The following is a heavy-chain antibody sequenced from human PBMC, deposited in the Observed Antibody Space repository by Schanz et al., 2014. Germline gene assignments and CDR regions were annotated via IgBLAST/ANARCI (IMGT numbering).Heavy chain of an antibody. CDR3: AKGRFGELSAFDI. D-gene: IGHD3-10*01. J-gene: IGHJ3*02. CDR2: INSVGSNT. V-gene: IGHV3-74*02. CDR1: GFMFSSYG. Sequence: VQLVESGGGVVQPGRSLRLSCAASGFMFSSYGMHWVRQDPGKGLVWVARINSVGSNTDYADSVTGRFTISRDNAKNTLYLQMNSLRAEDTAVYYCAKGRFGELSAFDIWGQGTMVTVSS.